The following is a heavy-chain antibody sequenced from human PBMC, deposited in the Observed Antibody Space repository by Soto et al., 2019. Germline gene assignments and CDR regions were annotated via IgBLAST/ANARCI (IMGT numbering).Heavy chain of an antibody. D-gene: IGHD2-2*01. J-gene: IGHJ4*02. CDR1: GGSISSGDYY. CDR3: ARRYCSSTSCRFDY. Sequence: SETLSLTCTVPGGSISSGDYYWSWIRQPPGKGLEWIGYIYYSGSTYYNPSLKSRVTISVDTSKNQFSLKLSSVTAADTAVYYCARRYCSSTSCRFDYWGQGTLVTVSS. CDR2: IYYSGST. V-gene: IGHV4-30-4*01.